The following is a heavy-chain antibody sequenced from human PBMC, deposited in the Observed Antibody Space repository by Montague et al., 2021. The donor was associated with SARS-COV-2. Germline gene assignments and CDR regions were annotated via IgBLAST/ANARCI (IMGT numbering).Heavy chain of an antibody. CDR3: ARRGYTGSDYFDY. V-gene: IGHV4-59*12. CDR2: ISESGSP. CDR1: GGSISRYY. Sequence: SETLSLTCTVSGGSISRYYWSWIRQSPGQGLEWIAYISESGSPNXNPSLSSRVTVSIDTSKNQFSLTVTSVTAADTAVYFCARRGYTGSDYFDYWGQGTLVTVSS. J-gene: IGHJ4*02. D-gene: IGHD5-12*01.